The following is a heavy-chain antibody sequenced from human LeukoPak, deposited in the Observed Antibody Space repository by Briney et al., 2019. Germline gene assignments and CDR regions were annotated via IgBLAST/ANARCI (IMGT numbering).Heavy chain of an antibody. CDR2: ISGSGGST. Sequence: GGSLRLSCAASGSTFSSYAMSWVRQAPGKGLEWVSAISGSGGSTYYADSVKGRFTISRDNSKNTLYLQMNSLRAEDTAVYYCAKGIGGGSCADYWGQGTLVTVSS. CDR1: GSTFSSYA. V-gene: IGHV3-23*01. D-gene: IGHD2-15*01. J-gene: IGHJ4*02. CDR3: AKGIGGGSCADY.